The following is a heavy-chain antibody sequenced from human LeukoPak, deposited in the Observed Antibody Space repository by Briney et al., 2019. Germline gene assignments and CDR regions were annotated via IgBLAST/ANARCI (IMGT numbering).Heavy chain of an antibody. J-gene: IGHJ4*02. Sequence: ASVKVSCKASGGTFSSYAISWVRQAPGQGLEWMGGIIPIFGTANYAQKFQGRVTITADESTSTAYMELSSLRSEDTAVYYCARDPISPYNRNSGYFDYWGQGTLVTVSS. CDR1: GGTFSSYA. V-gene: IGHV1-69*01. CDR3: ARDPISPYNRNSGYFDY. CDR2: IIPIFGTA. D-gene: IGHD1-14*01.